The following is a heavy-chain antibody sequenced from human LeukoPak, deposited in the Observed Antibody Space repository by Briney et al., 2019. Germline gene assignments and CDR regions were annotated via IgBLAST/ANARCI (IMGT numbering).Heavy chain of an antibody. CDR3: ARLVTGHAFDI. Sequence: GGSLRLSCAASGFTFSSYAMSWVRQAPGKGLEWVSAISGGGDTTYYADSVGGRFTISRDNSRNTMYLQMNSLRAEDTAVYYCARLVTGHAFDIWGQGTMVTISS. CDR2: ISGGGDTT. J-gene: IGHJ3*02. CDR1: GFTFSSYA. V-gene: IGHV3-23*01. D-gene: IGHD3-9*01.